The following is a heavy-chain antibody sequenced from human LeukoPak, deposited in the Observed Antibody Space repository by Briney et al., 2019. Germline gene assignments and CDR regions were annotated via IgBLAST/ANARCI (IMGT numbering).Heavy chain of an antibody. D-gene: IGHD5-12*01. CDR1: GFTFSSYA. J-gene: IGHJ4*02. V-gene: IGHV3-23*01. CDR2: ISGSGGST. CDR3: AKARIYSGYDYALFDY. Sequence: GGSLRLSCAASGFTFSSYAMSWVRQAPGKGLGWVSAISGSGGSTYYADSVKGRFTISRDNSKNTLYLQMNSLRAEDTAVYYCAKARIYSGYDYALFDYWGQGTLVTVSS.